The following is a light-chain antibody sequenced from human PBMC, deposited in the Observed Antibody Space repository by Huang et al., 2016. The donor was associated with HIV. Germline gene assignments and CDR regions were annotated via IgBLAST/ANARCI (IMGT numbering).Light chain of an antibody. CDR2: DTS. J-gene: IGKJ4*01. CDR3: QQYDNWPPGLT. CDR1: QNGRSN. V-gene: IGKV3D-15*01. Sequence: EIVMTQSPATLSVSPGGGATHSCRASQNGRSNLAWYQQTPGQAPRCLIYDTSTRASGVPARFSGSGSGTEFTLTISGLQSEDFAVYYCQQYDNWPPGLTFGGETKVEI.